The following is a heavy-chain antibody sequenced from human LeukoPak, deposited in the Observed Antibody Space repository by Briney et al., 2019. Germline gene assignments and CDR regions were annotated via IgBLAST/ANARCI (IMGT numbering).Heavy chain of an antibody. CDR3: ARSYSVFGVVNYFDY. Sequence: GGSLRLTCAASGFTFSSYSMNWVRQAPGKGLEWVSSISSSSSYIYYADSVKGRFTISRDNAKNSLYLQMNSLRAEDTAVYYCARSYSVFGVVNYFDYWGQGTLVTVSS. CDR2: ISSSSSYI. D-gene: IGHD3-3*01. J-gene: IGHJ4*02. V-gene: IGHV3-21*01. CDR1: GFTFSSYS.